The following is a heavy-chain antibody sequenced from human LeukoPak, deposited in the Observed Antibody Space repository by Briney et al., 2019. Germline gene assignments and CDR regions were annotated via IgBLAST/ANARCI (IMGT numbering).Heavy chain of an antibody. Sequence: GASVKVSCKASGYTFTSYGISWVRQAPGQGLEWMGIINPSGGSTTYPQKFQGRVTMTRDTSISTAYMELSRLRSDDTAVYYCARARPYCSGGSCYSGVPGYWGQGTLVTVSS. D-gene: IGHD2-15*01. CDR1: GYTFTSYG. V-gene: IGHV1-46*01. J-gene: IGHJ4*02. CDR2: INPSGGST. CDR3: ARARPYCSGGSCYSGVPGY.